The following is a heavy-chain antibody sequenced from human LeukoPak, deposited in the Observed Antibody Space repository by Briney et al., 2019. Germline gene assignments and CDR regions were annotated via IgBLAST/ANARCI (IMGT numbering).Heavy chain of an antibody. D-gene: IGHD2-2*01. J-gene: IGHJ3*02. CDR2: IYYTVST. CDR1: GGSISSGDYY. V-gene: IGHV4-30-4*08. CDR3: ARNDCSSTSCQFGDAFDI. Sequence: PSQTLSLTCTVSGGSISSGDYYWSWIRQPPGKGLEWLGYIYYTVSTFYNPSLKSRVAISVDTSKNLFSLKLTSVTAADTAVYYCARNDCSSTSCQFGDAFDIWGQGAMVTVSS.